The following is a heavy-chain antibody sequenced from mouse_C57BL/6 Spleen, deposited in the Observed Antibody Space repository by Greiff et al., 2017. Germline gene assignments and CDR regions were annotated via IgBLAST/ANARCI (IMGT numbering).Heavy chain of an antibody. J-gene: IGHJ4*01. D-gene: IGHD1-1*01. Sequence: ESGPALVKPSQTVSLTCTATGYSITNGNHWWNWIRQVSGSKLEWIGYISSSGSTDSNPSLKSRISITRDTSKNQLFLQLNSVTTEDIATYYCARVPIYYYGSSYVADAMDYWGQGTSVTVSS. CDR1: GYSITNGNHW. CDR2: ISSSGST. CDR3: ARVPIYYYGSSYVADAMDY. V-gene: IGHV3-4*01.